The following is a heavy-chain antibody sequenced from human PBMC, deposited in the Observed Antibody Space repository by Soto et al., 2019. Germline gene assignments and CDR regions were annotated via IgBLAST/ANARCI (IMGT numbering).Heavy chain of an antibody. Sequence: GGSLRLSCAASGFTFSSYAMHWVRQAPGKGLEWVAVISYDGSNKYYADSVKGRFTISRDNSKNTLYLQMNSLRAEDTAVYYCARDLEMATITVDYWGQGTLVTVSS. CDR2: ISYDGSNK. J-gene: IGHJ4*02. CDR1: GFTFSSYA. CDR3: ARDLEMATITVDY. D-gene: IGHD5-12*01. V-gene: IGHV3-30-3*01.